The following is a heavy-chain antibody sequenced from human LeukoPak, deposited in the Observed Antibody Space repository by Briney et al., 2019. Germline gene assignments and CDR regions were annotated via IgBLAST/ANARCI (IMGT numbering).Heavy chain of an antibody. D-gene: IGHD3-22*01. Sequence: GGSLRLSCAASGFIFNNYWMHWVRQAPGKGLVWVSRINGDGSSTSYADSVKVRFTISRDNAKNTVSLQMNSLRAEDTAFYYCTRGASSGHYVSGDHWGQGALVTVSS. J-gene: IGHJ4*02. CDR1: GFIFNNYW. CDR2: INGDGSST. CDR3: TRGASSGHYVSGDH. V-gene: IGHV3-74*01.